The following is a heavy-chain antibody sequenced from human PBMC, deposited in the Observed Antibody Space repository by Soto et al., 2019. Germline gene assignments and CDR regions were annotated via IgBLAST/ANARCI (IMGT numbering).Heavy chain of an antibody. Sequence: EASVKVSCKASGFTFTTYAIHWVRQAPGQRFEWMGWINAGNGNTKCSQKFQDRVTITRDTSANTVYMEVSSLRSDDTAVYYCAREFHSLSNTWREFFQPWGQGTLVTVSS. J-gene: IGHJ1*01. V-gene: IGHV1-3*01. CDR1: GFTFTTYA. CDR2: INAGNGNT. CDR3: AREFHSLSNTWREFFQP. D-gene: IGHD2-21*01.